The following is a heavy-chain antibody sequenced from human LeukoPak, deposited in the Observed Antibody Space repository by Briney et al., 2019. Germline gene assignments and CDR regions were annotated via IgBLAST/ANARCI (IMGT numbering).Heavy chain of an antibody. CDR3: ATLTIDGYTPHFDY. D-gene: IGHD5-24*01. CDR1: GDSVTELS. J-gene: IGHJ4*02. V-gene: IGHV1-24*01. Sequence: ASVKVSCKVSGDSVTELSIHWVRQAPGKGLEWMGGFDPEDGETTYAQKFQGRVSMTEDTSRHTAYMELSSLRSEDTAVYYCATLTIDGYTPHFDYWGQGTLVTVSS. CDR2: FDPEDGET.